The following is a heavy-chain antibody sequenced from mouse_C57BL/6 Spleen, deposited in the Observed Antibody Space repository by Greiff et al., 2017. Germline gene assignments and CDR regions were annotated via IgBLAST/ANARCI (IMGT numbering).Heavy chain of an antibody. Sequence: EVQLQQSGPVLVKPGPSVKISCKASGFTFTDYYMHWVKQSHGKSLEWIGLVYPYNGGTSYNQKFKGRATLTVDTSSSTAYMELNSLTSEDSAVYYCARLDYYGSSDWYFDVWGTGTTVTVSS. CDR3: ARLDYYGSSDWYFDV. CDR1: GFTFTDYY. J-gene: IGHJ1*03. V-gene: IGHV1-36*01. D-gene: IGHD1-1*01. CDR2: VYPYNGGT.